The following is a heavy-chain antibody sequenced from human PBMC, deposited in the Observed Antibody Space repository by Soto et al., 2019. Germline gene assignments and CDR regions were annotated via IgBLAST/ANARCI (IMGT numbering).Heavy chain of an antibody. CDR1: GVTFSAYV. CDR2: ITSSGGGT. CDR3: AKLTAA. J-gene: IGHJ4*02. D-gene: IGHD6-13*01. V-gene: IGHV3-23*01. Sequence: GSVRLSCGASGVTFSAYVMSWVRQVPGKGLEWVSSITSSGGGTYYADSVKGRFTVSRDNSKNTVYLQMNSLRDEDTAVYYCAKLTAAWGQGTLVTVSS.